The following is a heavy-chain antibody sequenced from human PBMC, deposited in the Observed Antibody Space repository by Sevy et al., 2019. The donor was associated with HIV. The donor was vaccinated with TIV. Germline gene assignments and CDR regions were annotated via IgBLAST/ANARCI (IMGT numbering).Heavy chain of an antibody. Sequence: GGSLRLSCAASEFIFTNAWMSWVRQAPGKGLEWAGRIKSKTNGGTTDYAAPVEGRFTISRDDSKKTLYLQMNSLKTEDTAVYYCTTGLEYQLERYYFNYWGQGTLVTVSS. CDR3: TTGLEYQLERYYFNY. D-gene: IGHD2-2*01. V-gene: IGHV3-15*01. CDR1: EFIFTNAW. CDR2: IKSKTNGGTT. J-gene: IGHJ4*02.